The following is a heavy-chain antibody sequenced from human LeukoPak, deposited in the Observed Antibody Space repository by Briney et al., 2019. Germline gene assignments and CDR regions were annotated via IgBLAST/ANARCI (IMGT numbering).Heavy chain of an antibody. D-gene: IGHD2-2*01. CDR2: INPNSGGT. CDR1: GGTFSSYA. J-gene: IGHJ6*03. Sequence: ATVKVSCKASGGTFSSYAISWVRQAPGQGLEWMGWINPNSGGTNYAQKFQGRVTMTRDTSISTAYMELSRLRSDDTAVYYCARANGVPAANYYYYMDVWGKGTTVTVSS. V-gene: IGHV1-2*02. CDR3: ARANGVPAANYYYYMDV.